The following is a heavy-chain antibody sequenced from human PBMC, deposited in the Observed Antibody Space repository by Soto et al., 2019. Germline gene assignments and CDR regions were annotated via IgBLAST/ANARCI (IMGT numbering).Heavy chain of an antibody. D-gene: IGHD1-26*01. CDR1: GFTFTTYA. J-gene: IGHJ3*02. V-gene: IGHV3-23*01. Sequence: EVQLLESGGGLVQPGGSLRLSCAASGFTFTTYAMSWVRQAPGKGLQWVSGISGTGSSTYYADSVKSRFTISRDNSKNTVYLQMNSLRAEDTAVYYCAKDKRGVGAHEGAFDIWGQGRMVTVSS. CDR3: AKDKRGVGAHEGAFDI. CDR2: ISGTGSST.